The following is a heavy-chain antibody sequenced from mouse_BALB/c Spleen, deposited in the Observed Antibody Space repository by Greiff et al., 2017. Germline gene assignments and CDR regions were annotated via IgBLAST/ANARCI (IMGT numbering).Heavy chain of an antibody. CDR1: GYTFTSYW. CDR2: INPSTGYT. J-gene: IGHJ2*01. CDR3: ARSDFDY. Sequence: GQLQQSGAELAKPGASVKMSCKASGYTFTSYWMHWVKQRPGQGLEWIGYINPSTGYTEYNQKFKDKATLTADKSSSTAYMQLSSLTSEDSAVYYCARSDFDYWGQGTTLTVSS. V-gene: IGHV1-7*01.